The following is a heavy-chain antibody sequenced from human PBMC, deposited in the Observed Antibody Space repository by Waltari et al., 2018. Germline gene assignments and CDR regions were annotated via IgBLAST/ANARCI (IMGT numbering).Heavy chain of an antibody. J-gene: IGHJ4*02. CDR1: GFTFSSYS. D-gene: IGHD4-17*01. Sequence: EVQLVESGGGLVQPGGSLRLSCAASGFTFSSYSMNWVRQAPGKGLEWVSYISSSSSTIYYADSVKGRFTISRDNAKNSLYLQMNSLRAEDTAVYYCARDTRTTVTIDWGQGTLVTVSS. V-gene: IGHV3-48*01. CDR2: ISSSSSTI. CDR3: ARDTRTTVTID.